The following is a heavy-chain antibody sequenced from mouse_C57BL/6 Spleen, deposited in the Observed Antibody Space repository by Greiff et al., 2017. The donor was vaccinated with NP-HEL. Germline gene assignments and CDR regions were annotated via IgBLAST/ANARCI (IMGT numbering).Heavy chain of an antibody. J-gene: IGHJ3*01. CDR3: ARSTGGCAY. V-gene: IGHV1-50*01. CDR2: IDLSDSYT. CDR1: GYTFTSYW. Sequence: QVQLQQPGAELVKPGASVKLSCKASGYTFTSYWMQWVKQRPGQGLEWIGEIDLSDSYTNYNQKFKGKATLTVDTSSSTAYMQLSSLTSEDSAVYYCARSTGGCAYWGQGTLVTVSA.